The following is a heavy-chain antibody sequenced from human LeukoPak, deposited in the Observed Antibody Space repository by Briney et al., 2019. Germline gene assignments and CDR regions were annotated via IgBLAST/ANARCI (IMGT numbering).Heavy chain of an antibody. CDR3: ARGSVGTPPPFDF. J-gene: IGHJ4*01. CDR2: ISFDGNSQ. V-gene: IGHV3-30-3*01. Sequence: GGSLRLSRAASGFTFSRYAMHWVRQAPGKGLEWVALISFDGNSQYYADFVKGRVTISRDNSKNTLSLQMDSLRVEDTAVYYCARGSVGTPPPFDFWGHGTLVTVSS. CDR1: GFTFSRYA. D-gene: IGHD2-15*01.